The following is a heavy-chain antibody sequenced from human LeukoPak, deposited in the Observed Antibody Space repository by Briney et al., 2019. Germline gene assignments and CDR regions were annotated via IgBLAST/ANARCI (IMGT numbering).Heavy chain of an antibody. Sequence: PGRSLRLSCGASGFTFGSYTMHWVRQAPGKGLEWVAVLSYDGSSKYYADSVKGRFTISRDNSKNTLYLQMNSLRAEDTAVYYCARDRLAVAAYWYFDLWGRGTLVTVSS. V-gene: IGHV3-30-3*01. J-gene: IGHJ2*01. CDR3: ARDRLAVAAYWYFDL. CDR2: LSYDGSSK. D-gene: IGHD6-19*01. CDR1: GFTFGSYT.